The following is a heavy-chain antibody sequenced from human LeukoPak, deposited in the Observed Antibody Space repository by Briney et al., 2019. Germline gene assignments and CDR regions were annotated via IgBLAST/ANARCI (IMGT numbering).Heavy chain of an antibody. CDR2: LNWNGGST. CDR3: ARDLPQIEY. D-gene: IGHD3-22*01. Sequence: GGSLRLSCAASGFTSYDYDMNWVRQAPGKGLEWLPGLNWNGGSTAYADSVKGRFTISRDNAKNSLYLQMNSLRAEDTALYYCARDLPQIEYWGQGTLVTVSS. CDR1: GFTSYDYD. V-gene: IGHV3-20*04. J-gene: IGHJ4*02.